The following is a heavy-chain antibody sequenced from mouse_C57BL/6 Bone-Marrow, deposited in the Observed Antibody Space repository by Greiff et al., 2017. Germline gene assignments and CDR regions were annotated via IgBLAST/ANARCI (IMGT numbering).Heavy chain of an antibody. Sequence: QVQLQQSGPELVKPGASVKLSCKASGYTFTSYDINWVKQRPGQGLEWIGWIYPRDGSTKYNEKFKGKATLTVDTSSSTAYMELHSLTSEDSAVYFCARWVVSPWFAYWGQGTLVTVSA. V-gene: IGHV1-85*01. CDR1: GYTFTSYD. J-gene: IGHJ3*01. CDR2: IYPRDGST. CDR3: ARWVVSPWFAY. D-gene: IGHD1-1*01.